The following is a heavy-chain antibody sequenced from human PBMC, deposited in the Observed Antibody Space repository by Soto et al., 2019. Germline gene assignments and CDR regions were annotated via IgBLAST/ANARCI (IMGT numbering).Heavy chain of an antibody. V-gene: IGHV1-18*01. CDR1: GYTFTSYG. CDR3: ARDLLGFRGGATPFDY. D-gene: IGHD1-26*01. J-gene: IGHJ4*02. Sequence: GASVKVSCKASGYTFTSYGISWVRQAPGQGLEWMGWISAYNGNTNYAQKLQGRVTMTTDTSTSTAYMELRSLRSDDTAVYYCARDLLGFRGGATPFDYSGQGTLVTVSS. CDR2: ISAYNGNT.